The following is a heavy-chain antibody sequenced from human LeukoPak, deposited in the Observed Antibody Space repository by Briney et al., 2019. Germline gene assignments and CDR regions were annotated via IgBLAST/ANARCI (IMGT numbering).Heavy chain of an antibody. Sequence: ASVKVSCKASGYTFTGYYMHWVRQATGQGLEWMGWMNPNSGNTGYAQKFQGRVTMTRNTSISTAYMELSSLRSEDTAVYYCASGYSGSFDYWGQGTLVTVSS. CDR3: ASGYSGSFDY. CDR2: MNPNSGNT. CDR1: GYTFTGYY. J-gene: IGHJ4*02. V-gene: IGHV1-8*02. D-gene: IGHD1-26*01.